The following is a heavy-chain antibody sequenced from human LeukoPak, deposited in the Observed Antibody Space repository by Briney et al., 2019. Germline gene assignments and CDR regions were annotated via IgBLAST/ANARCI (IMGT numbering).Heavy chain of an antibody. J-gene: IGHJ4*02. CDR3: ARVDYDSSGYYYGPLHFDY. CDR2: ISYDGSNK. CDR1: GFTFSSYA. D-gene: IGHD3-22*01. V-gene: IGHV3-30-3*01. Sequence: PGGSLRLSCAASGFTFSSYAMHWVRQAPGKGLEWVAVISYDGSNKYYADSVKGRFTISRDNSKNSLYLQMNSLRAEDTAVYYCARVDYDSSGYYYGPLHFDYWGQGTLVTVSS.